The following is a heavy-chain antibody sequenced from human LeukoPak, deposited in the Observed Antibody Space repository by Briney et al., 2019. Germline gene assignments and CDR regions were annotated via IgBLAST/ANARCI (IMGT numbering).Heavy chain of an antibody. J-gene: IGHJ4*02. D-gene: IGHD1-26*01. V-gene: IGHV1-18*01. Sequence: ASVKVSCKASGYTFITYGINWMRQAPGQGLEWMAWISPYNGRTDCAPKFQDRVTLTTNTSTGTVFMELRDLTSADTAQYYCARGGGGSPWSDYWGQGTLVTVSS. CDR2: ISPYNGRT. CDR3: ARGGGGSPWSDY. CDR1: GYTFITYG.